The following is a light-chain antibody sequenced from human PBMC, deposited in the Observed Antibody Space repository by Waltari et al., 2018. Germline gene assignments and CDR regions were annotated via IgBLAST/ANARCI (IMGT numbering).Light chain of an antibody. Sequence: DIVMTQSPLSLPVTPGEPASISCRSSQSLLHSNGYYYLHWYLQKPGQSPQLLIYLGSHRASGVPDRFSGSESGTDFTLKIRRVEAEDVGVHFCMQALQTPYTFGQGTKLEIK. V-gene: IGKV2-28*01. J-gene: IGKJ2*01. CDR1: QSLLHSNGYYY. CDR3: MQALQTPYT. CDR2: LGS.